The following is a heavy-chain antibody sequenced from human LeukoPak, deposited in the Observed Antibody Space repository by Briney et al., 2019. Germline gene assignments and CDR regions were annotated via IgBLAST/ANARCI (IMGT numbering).Heavy chain of an antibody. CDR2: IKSKNDGGTI. CDR1: GFSFEDTW. V-gene: IGHV3-15*01. Sequence: GGSLRLSCAASGFSFEDTWMSWVRQAPGKGLEWLGRIKSKNDGGTIDYVAPVKGRFTISRDDSKNMVYLQMDNLRTEDTAMYYCTTDPRDWGQGTLVTVSS. CDR3: TTDPRD. J-gene: IGHJ1*01.